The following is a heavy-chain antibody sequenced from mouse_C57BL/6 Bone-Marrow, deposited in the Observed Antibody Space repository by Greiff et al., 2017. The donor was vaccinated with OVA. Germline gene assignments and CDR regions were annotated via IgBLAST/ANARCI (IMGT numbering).Heavy chain of an antibody. CDR1: GYTFTSYG. CDR2: IYIGNGYT. J-gene: IGHJ1*03. D-gene: IGHD1-1*01. CDR3: ARRYYGSSHWYFDV. V-gene: IGHV1-58*01. Sequence: EVMLVESGAELVRPGSSVKMSCKTSGYTFTSYGINWVKQRPGQGLEWIGYIYIGNGYTEYNEKFKGKATLTSDTSSSTAYMQLSSLTSDDSAIYFCARRYYGSSHWYFDVWGTGTTVTVSS.